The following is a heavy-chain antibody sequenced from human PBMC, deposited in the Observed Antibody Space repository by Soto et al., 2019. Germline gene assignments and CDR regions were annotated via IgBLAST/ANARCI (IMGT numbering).Heavy chain of an antibody. CDR3: AREGYYDRSGYYSPFDS. J-gene: IGHJ4*02. D-gene: IGHD3-22*01. V-gene: IGHV1-18*04. Sequence: ASVKVSCKASGYTFTTYGISWVRQAPGQGLEWMGWISTYNGNTNYAQKFQGRVTMTTDTSTSTAYMELRSLRSDDTAVYYCAREGYYDRSGYYSPFDSWGQGTLVTVS. CDR1: GYTFTTYG. CDR2: ISTYNGNT.